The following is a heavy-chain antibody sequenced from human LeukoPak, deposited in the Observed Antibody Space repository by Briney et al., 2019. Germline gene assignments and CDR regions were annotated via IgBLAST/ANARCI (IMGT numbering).Heavy chain of an antibody. CDR1: GGSISSYY. V-gene: IGHV4-59*01. Sequence: SETLSLTCTVSGGSISSYYWSWIRQPPGKGLEWIGYIYYSGSTNYNPSLKSRVTISVDTSKNQFSLKLSSVTAADTAVYYCAREYGDPGALDYWGQGTLVTVSS. D-gene: IGHD7-27*01. CDR3: AREYGDPGALDY. CDR2: IYYSGST. J-gene: IGHJ4*02.